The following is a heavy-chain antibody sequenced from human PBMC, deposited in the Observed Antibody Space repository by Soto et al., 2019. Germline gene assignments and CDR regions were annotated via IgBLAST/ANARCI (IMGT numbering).Heavy chain of an antibody. CDR3: ATARLWGGDGYNSYYYNAMDV. CDR1: GFTFDDYA. V-gene: IGHV3-9*01. Sequence: EMQLVESGGGLVQPGRSLRLSCAASGFTFDDYAMYWVRQAPGKGLEWVSGISWNSGRIGYADSVKGRFTISRDNAKNSLYLQMNRLRPEDTALYYCATARLWGGDGYNSYYYNAMDVWGQGTTVTVSS. D-gene: IGHD3-16*01. J-gene: IGHJ6*02. CDR2: ISWNSGRI.